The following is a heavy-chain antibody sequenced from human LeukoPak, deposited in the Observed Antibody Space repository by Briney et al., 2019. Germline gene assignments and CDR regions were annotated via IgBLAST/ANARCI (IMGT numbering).Heavy chain of an antibody. CDR3: ARGATGKAFDI. Sequence: SETLSLTCTVSGYSISSGYYWGWIRQPPGKGLEWIGSNYHSGSTYYNPSLQRRVTISVDTSKNQYSLKLSSVTAADTAVYYCARGATGKAFDIWGQGTMVTVSS. CDR1: GYSISSGYY. J-gene: IGHJ3*02. CDR2: NYHSGST. D-gene: IGHD5-12*01. V-gene: IGHV4-38-2*02.